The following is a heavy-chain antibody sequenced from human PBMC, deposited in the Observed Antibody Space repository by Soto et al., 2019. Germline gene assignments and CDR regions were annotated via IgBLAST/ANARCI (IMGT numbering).Heavy chain of an antibody. J-gene: IGHJ6*02. CDR2: ISAYNGNT. CDR1: GYTFTSYG. Sequence: QVQLVQSGAEVKKPGASVKVSCKASGYTFTSYGISWVRQAPGQGLEWMGWISAYNGNTNYAQKLQGRVPMTTDTSTSTAYMEQRSLRSDDTAVYYCARVRVAVAGNDNTPYSYYYYGMDVWGQGTTVTVSS. CDR3: ARVRVAVAGNDNTPYSYYYYGMDV. V-gene: IGHV1-18*01. D-gene: IGHD6-19*01.